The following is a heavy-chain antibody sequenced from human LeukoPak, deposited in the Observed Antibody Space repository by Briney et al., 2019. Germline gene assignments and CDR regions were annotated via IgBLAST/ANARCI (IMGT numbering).Heavy chain of an antibody. Sequence: ASVKVSCKASGYTFISYGITWVRQAPGQGLEWMGWIGAYNDNTKYAQKVQGRVTLTTDTSTNTGYMELRSLRYDDTAVYYCAREAATVFDYWGQGTLVTVSS. J-gene: IGHJ4*02. CDR1: GYTFISYG. V-gene: IGHV1-18*01. CDR2: IGAYNDNT. CDR3: AREAATVFDY. D-gene: IGHD5-18*01.